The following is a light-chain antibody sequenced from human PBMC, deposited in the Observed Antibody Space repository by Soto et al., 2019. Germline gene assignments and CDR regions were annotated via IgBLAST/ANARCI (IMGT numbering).Light chain of an antibody. CDR2: GAS. J-gene: IGKJ1*01. CDR3: HLYGGSPPT. V-gene: IGKV3-20*01. Sequence: EVVLTQSPGTLSLSPGERATLSCRASQSVSSSDLAWYQQKPGQAPRLLISGASGRATGIPDMFSASGSGKDFTLTISSLEPEDSAVFYCHLYGGSPPTFGQGPKVRI. CDR1: QSVSSSD.